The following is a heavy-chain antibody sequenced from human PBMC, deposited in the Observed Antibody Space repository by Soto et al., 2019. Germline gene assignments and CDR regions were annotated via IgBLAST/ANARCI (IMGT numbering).Heavy chain of an antibody. V-gene: IGHV4-34*01. J-gene: IGHJ4*02. Sequence: SETLSLTCAVYGGSLSDNYWSWIRQPPWKGLEWIGEINHNGSANYKPSLKSRVTISLDTSKNQFSLKLSSVTAADTAVYYCAGDITDYWGQGTLVTVSS. CDR1: GGSLSDNY. CDR3: AGDITDY. CDR2: INHNGSA. D-gene: IGHD2-15*01.